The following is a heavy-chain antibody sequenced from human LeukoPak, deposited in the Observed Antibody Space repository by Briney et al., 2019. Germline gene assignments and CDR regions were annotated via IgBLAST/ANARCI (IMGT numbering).Heavy chain of an antibody. CDR2: IYTSGST. CDR1: GGSISSYY. D-gene: IGHD4-17*01. CDR3: AREGVTTTAFDY. Sequence: SETLSLTCTVSGGSISSYYWSWIRQPAGKGLEWIGRIYTSGSTNYNPSLKSRVTMSVDTSKNQSSLKLSSVTAADTAVYYCAREGVTTTAFDYWGQGTLVTVSS. V-gene: IGHV4-4*07. J-gene: IGHJ4*02.